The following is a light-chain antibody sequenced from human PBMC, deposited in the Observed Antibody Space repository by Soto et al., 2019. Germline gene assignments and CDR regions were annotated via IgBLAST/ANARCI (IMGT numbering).Light chain of an antibody. CDR1: QSVSSSY. CDR2: GAS. J-gene: IGKJ4*01. V-gene: IGKV3-15*01. Sequence: EIVLTQSPGTLSLSPGERATLSCRASQSVSSSYLAWYQQKPGQAPRLLIYGASTRATGIPARFSGSGSGTEFTLTISSLQSEDFAIYYCQQYNNWLMLSFGGGTKVDI. CDR3: QQYNNWLMLS.